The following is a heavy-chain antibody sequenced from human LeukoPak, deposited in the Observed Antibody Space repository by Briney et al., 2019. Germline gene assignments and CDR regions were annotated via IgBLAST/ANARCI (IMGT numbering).Heavy chain of an antibody. CDR3: ARDLCSGGSCWSPY. Sequence: PGGSLRLSCAASGFTVSSNYMSWVRQAPGKGLEWVSVIYSGGSTYYADSVKGRFTISRDNSKNTLYLQMNSLRAEDTAVYYCARDLCSGGSCWSPYWGQGTLVTVSS. D-gene: IGHD2-15*01. J-gene: IGHJ4*02. CDR1: GFTVSSNY. V-gene: IGHV3-53*01. CDR2: IYSGGST.